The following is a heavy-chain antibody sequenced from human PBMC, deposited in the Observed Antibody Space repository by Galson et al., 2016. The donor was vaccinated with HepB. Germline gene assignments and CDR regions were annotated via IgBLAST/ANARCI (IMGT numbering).Heavy chain of an antibody. J-gene: IGHJ4*02. Sequence: TLSLTCTVSGGSISSGPYYWSWIRQPPGKGLEWIGYIYYSGTTYYNPSLKSRVTISVDTSKDQFSLKLTSVTAADTAVYYCARERDSSAYYHDYWGQGTLVIVSS. CDR1: GGSISSGPYY. D-gene: IGHD3-22*01. V-gene: IGHV4-30-4*01. CDR2: IYYSGTT. CDR3: ARERDSSAYYHDY.